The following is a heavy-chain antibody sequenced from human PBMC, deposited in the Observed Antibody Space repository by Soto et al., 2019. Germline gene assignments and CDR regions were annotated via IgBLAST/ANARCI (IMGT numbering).Heavy chain of an antibody. CDR2: MYYSGST. V-gene: IGHV4-59*01. D-gene: IGHD3-22*01. J-gene: IGHJ4*02. CDR3: GGKNYDSSGYFDY. CDR1: GGSISSYY. Sequence: SETLSLTCAVSGGSISSYYWSWIRQPPGKGLEWIGYMYYSGSTNYNPSLKSRVTISVDTSKNQFSLKLSSVTAADTAVYYCGGKNYDSSGYFDYWGQGTLVTVSS.